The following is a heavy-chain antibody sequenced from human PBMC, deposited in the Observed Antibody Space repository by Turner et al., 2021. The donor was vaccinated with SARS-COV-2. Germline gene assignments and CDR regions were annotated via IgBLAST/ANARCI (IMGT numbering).Heavy chain of an antibody. J-gene: IGHJ5*02. CDR2: IIPILGIA. Sequence: QVQLVQSGAEVKKPGSSVKVSCKASGGTFSSYTISWVRQAPGQGLEWMGRIIPILGIANYAQKFQGRVTITADKSTSTAYMELSSLRSEDAAVYYCARGIAPSVGSCNSGCNWFDPWGQGTLVTVSS. V-gene: IGHV1-69*02. D-gene: IGHD2-15*01. CDR1: GGTFSSYT. CDR3: ARGIAPSVGSCNSGCNWFDP.